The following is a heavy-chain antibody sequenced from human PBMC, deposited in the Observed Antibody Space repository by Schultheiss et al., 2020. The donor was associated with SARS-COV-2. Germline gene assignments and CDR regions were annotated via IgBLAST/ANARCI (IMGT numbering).Heavy chain of an antibody. CDR3: TRDLSGLNYYYGMDV. J-gene: IGHJ6*02. CDR2: IRSKAYGGTT. Sequence: GESLKISCTASGFTFGDYAMSWFRQAPGKGLEWVGFIRSKAYGGTTEYAASVKGRFTISRDDSKSIAYLQMNSLKTEDTAVYYCTRDLSGLNYYYGMDVWGQGTTVTVSS. D-gene: IGHD6-25*01. V-gene: IGHV3-49*03. CDR1: GFTFGDYA.